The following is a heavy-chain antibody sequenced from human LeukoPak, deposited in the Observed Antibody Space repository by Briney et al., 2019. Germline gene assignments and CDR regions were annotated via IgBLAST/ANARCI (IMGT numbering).Heavy chain of an antibody. Sequence: ASVRVSCKASGYTFTSYDINWVRQATGQGLEWMGWMNPNSGNTGYAQKFQGRVTMTRNTSISTAYMELSSLRSEDTAVYYCVRGPDYCSSTSCNYYYYMDVWGKGTTVTVSS. CDR3: VRGPDYCSSTSCNYYYYMDV. J-gene: IGHJ6*03. CDR1: GYTFTSYD. CDR2: MNPNSGNT. D-gene: IGHD2-2*01. V-gene: IGHV1-8*01.